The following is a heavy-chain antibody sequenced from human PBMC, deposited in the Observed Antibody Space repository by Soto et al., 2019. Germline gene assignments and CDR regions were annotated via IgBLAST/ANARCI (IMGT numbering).Heavy chain of an antibody. J-gene: IGHJ6*02. CDR1: GFTFTSSA. D-gene: IGHD1-1*01. CDR3: ARGNNRLALLSHWTLNHGKDG. Sequence: GASVKVSCKASGFTFTSSAMQWVRQARGQRLEWIGWIVVGSGNTNYAQKFQERVTITRDMSTSTAYMELSSLRSEDTAVYYCARGNNRLALLSHWTLNHGKDGWGQGTKVTVPS. V-gene: IGHV1-58*02. CDR2: IVVGSGNT.